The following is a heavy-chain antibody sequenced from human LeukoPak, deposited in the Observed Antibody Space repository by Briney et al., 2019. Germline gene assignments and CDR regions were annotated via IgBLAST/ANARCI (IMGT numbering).Heavy chain of an antibody. CDR1: GGSLSSYF. Sequence: SETLSLTCTVSGGSLSSYFWNWIRQPPGKGLEWIGYLYDSGTSNYNPSLKSRVTIALDTSKNQFSLKLSSVTAADTAIYYCARSRGGFGDYGSWFDPWGQGTLVIVSS. D-gene: IGHD4-17*01. J-gene: IGHJ5*02. CDR2: LYDSGTS. CDR3: ARSRGGFGDYGSWFDP. V-gene: IGHV4-59*01.